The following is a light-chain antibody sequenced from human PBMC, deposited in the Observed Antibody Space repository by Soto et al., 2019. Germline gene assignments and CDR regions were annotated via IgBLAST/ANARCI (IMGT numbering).Light chain of an antibody. Sequence: QSALTQPASVSGSPGQSVTISCTGPRSDIVDSNFISWYQQSPGKAPRLLIYEVNNRPSGVSRRFSGSKAGNTASLTISGLLEDDEADYFCASFRSGTILVFGSGTKVTVL. V-gene: IGLV2-14*01. CDR1: RSDIVDSNF. CDR3: ASFRSGTILV. J-gene: IGLJ1*01. CDR2: EVN.